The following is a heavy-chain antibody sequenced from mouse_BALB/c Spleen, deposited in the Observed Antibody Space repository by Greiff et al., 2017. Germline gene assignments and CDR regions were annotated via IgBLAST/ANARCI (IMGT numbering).Heavy chain of an antibody. CDR3: ARRGRLLGNYFDY. CDR2: INPYNDGT. J-gene: IGHJ2*01. Sequence: EVQLQQSGPELVKPGASVKMSCKASGYTFTSYVMHWVKQKPGQGLEWIGYINPYNDGTKYNEKFKGKATLTSDKSSSTAYMELSSLTSEDSAVYYCARRGRLLGNYFDYWGQGTTLTVSS. CDR1: GYTFTSYV. V-gene: IGHV1-14*01. D-gene: IGHD2-3*01.